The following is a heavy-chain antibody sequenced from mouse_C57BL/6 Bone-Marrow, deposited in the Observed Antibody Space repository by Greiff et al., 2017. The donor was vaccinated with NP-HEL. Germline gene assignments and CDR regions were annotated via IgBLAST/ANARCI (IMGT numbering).Heavy chain of an antibody. CDR1: GFTFSDYY. Sequence: EVHLVESEGGLVQPGSSMKLSCTASGFTFSDYYMAWVRQVPEKGLEWVANINYDGSSTYYLDSLKSRFIISRDNAKNILYLQMSSLKSEDTATYYCARGPSNWDGDYFDYWGQGTTLTVSS. CDR2: INYDGSST. V-gene: IGHV5-16*01. D-gene: IGHD4-1*01. CDR3: ARGPSNWDGDYFDY. J-gene: IGHJ2*01.